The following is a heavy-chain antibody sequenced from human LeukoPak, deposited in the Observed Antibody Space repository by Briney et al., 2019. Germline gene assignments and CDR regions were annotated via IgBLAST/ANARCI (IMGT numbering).Heavy chain of an antibody. J-gene: IGHJ4*02. CDR2: INHSGYA. Sequence: SETLSLTCAVSGVSFDDYYWSWVRQTPGKGLEWIGEINHSGYANDSPSLKSRVTLSIDTSRKQLSLNLRSVTVADAGIYYCTRMTTGHDYWGQGTLVTVSS. D-gene: IGHD4-17*01. CDR3: TRMTTGHDY. V-gene: IGHV4-34*01. CDR1: GVSFDDYY.